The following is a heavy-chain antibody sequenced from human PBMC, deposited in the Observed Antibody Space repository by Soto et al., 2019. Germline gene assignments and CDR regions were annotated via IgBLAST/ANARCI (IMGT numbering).Heavy chain of an antibody. CDR2: INAYNGNT. V-gene: IGHV1-18*01. Sequence: QVQLVQSGAEVKKPGASVKVSCKASGYTFTSYGITWVRQAPGQGLEWMGWINAYNGNTGYAQKLQGRVTMTTDTSTSTAYMGRMSLGAKAAALFDCARDPVAGTYIDYWGQGTPVTVSS. CDR1: GYTFTSYG. D-gene: IGHD6-13*01. CDR3: ARDPVAGTYIDY. J-gene: IGHJ4*02.